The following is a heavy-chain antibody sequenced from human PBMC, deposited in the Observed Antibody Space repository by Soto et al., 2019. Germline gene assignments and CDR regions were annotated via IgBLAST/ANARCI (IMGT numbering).Heavy chain of an antibody. Sequence: PGGSLRLSCAASGFTFRSYGMYWVRQVPGKGLEWMSFISHDGSNTYYAESVRGRFTISRDNSNNTLYLRMNSLRVEDTAVYFCARTDYSTTLYYFDAWGQGTLVTVSS. CDR3: ARTDYSTTLYYFDA. CDR1: GFTFRSYG. CDR2: ISHDGSNT. V-gene: IGHV3-30*03. J-gene: IGHJ4*02. D-gene: IGHD4-4*01.